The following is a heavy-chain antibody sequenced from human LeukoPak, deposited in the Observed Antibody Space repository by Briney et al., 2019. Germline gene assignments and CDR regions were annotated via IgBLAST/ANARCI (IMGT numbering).Heavy chain of an antibody. D-gene: IGHD6-19*01. CDR1: GYTLTELS. Sequence: ASVKVSCKVSGYTLTELSMHWVRQAPGKGLEWRGGFDPEDGETIYAQKFQGRVTMTEDTSTDTAYMELSSLRSEDTAVYRCVTGPNTSGSYLYYWGQGTLVTVSS. J-gene: IGHJ4*02. CDR3: VTGPNTSGSYLYY. CDR2: FDPEDGET. V-gene: IGHV1-24*01.